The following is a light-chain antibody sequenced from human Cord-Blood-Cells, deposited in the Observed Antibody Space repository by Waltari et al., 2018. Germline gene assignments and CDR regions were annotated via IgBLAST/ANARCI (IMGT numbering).Light chain of an antibody. V-gene: IGKV4-1*01. CDR1: QSVLYSSNNKNY. CDR3: QQYYSTIT. J-gene: IGKJ5*01. Sequence: DIVMTQSPDSLAVSLGERATINCKSSQSVLYSSNNKNYLAWYQQKPGQPPKLLIYWASTRESGFPDRFSGSGSGTDFTLTISSLQAEDVAVYYCQQYYSTITFGQGTRLEIK. CDR2: WAS.